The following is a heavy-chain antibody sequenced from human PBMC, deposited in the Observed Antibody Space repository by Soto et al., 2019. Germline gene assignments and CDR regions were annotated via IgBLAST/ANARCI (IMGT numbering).Heavy chain of an antibody. CDR2: IKSKTDGGTT. Sequence: GGSLRLSCAASGFTFSNAWMSWVRQAPGKGLEWVGRIKSKTDGGTTDYAAPVKGRFTISRDDSKNTLYLQMNSLKTEDTAVYYCTTEFNLSTPSVDTAMVFDYWGQGTLVTVSS. CDR1: GFTFSNAW. J-gene: IGHJ4*02. D-gene: IGHD5-18*01. CDR3: TTEFNLSTPSVDTAMVFDY. V-gene: IGHV3-15*01.